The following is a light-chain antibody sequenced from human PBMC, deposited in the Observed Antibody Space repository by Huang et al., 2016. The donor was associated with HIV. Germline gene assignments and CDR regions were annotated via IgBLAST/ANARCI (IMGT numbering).Light chain of an antibody. V-gene: IGKV3-20*01. Sequence: EIVLTQSPGTLSLSPGERATLSCRASQSFSSNHLAWYQQKPGQAPRLLIYGAASRATGIPDRFSGSGSGTDFTLIISRLEPEDFAVYYCQQYGSSVVTFGQGTKVEVK. CDR1: QSFSSNH. CDR3: QQYGSSVVT. CDR2: GAA. J-gene: IGKJ1*01.